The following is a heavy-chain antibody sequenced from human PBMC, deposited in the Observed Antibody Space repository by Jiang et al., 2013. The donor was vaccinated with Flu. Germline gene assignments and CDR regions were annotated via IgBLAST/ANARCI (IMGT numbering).Heavy chain of an antibody. CDR3: ASAFDYGDYFDY. Sequence: GPGLVKPSQTLSLTCAVSGGSISSGGYSWSWIRQPPGKGLEWIGYIYHSGSTYYNPSLKSRVTISVDRSKNQFSLKLSSVTAADTAVYYCASAFDYGDYFDYWGQGTLVTVSS. CDR2: IYHSGST. J-gene: IGHJ4*02. V-gene: IGHV4-30-2*01. D-gene: IGHD4-17*01. CDR1: GGSISSGGYS.